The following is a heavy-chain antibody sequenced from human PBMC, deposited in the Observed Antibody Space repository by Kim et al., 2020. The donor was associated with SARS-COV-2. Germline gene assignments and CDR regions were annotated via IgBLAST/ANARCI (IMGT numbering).Heavy chain of an antibody. CDR2: IWYDGSNK. CDR1: GFTFSSYG. J-gene: IGHJ4*02. D-gene: IGHD1-26*01. V-gene: IGHV3-33*01. CDR3: AMGWELLRAPRGLDY. Sequence: GGSLRLSCAASGFTFSSYGMHWVRQAPGKGLEWVAVIWYDGSNKYYADSVKGRFTISRDNSKNTLYLQMNSLRAEDTAVYYCAMGWELLRAPRGLDYWGQGTLVTVSS.